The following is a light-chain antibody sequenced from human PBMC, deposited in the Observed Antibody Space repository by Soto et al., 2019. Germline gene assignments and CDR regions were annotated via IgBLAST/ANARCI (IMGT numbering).Light chain of an antibody. J-gene: IGKJ1*01. V-gene: IGKV3-20*01. CDR3: QQYGSAPRP. CDR2: GAS. Sequence: IVFTRSPGCLSLSPLGIGTLSFMASQCFTKNILNWFQQEPGQAPRLLDLGASIRATCIADRFRWSRSGKDFTLTISRLEPQDFAVYYFQQYGSAPRPFGQGTKVDIK. CDR1: QCFTKNI.